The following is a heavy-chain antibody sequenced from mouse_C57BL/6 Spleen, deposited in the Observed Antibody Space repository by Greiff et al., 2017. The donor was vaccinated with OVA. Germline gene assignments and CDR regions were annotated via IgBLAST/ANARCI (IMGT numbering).Heavy chain of an antibody. Sequence: VQVVESGPELVKPGASVKISCKASGYAFSSYWMNWVKQRPGTGLEWIGRIYPGDGATNYNGKFKGKATLTADKSSSTAYMQLSSLTSEDSAVYFCARETTVVATRSSYFDYWGQGTTLTVSS. V-gene: IGHV1-82*01. J-gene: IGHJ2*01. CDR1: GYAFSSYW. CDR3: ARETTVVATRSSYFDY. D-gene: IGHD1-1*01. CDR2: IYPGDGAT.